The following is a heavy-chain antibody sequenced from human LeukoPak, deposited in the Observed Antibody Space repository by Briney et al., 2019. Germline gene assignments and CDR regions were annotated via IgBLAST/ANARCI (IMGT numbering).Heavy chain of an antibody. V-gene: IGHV1-3*01. D-gene: IGHD5-24*01. J-gene: IGHJ4*02. Sequence: ASVKVSCKASGYTFTSYAMHWVRQAPGQRLEWMGWINAGNGNTKYSQKFQGRVTITRDTSASTAYMELSSLRPEDTAVYYCARARWLQGLVDYWGQGTLVTVSS. CDR2: INAGNGNT. CDR1: GYTFTSYA. CDR3: ARARWLQGLVDY.